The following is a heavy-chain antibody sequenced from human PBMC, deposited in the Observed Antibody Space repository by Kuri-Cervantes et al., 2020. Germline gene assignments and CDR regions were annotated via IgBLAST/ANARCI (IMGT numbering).Heavy chain of an antibody. J-gene: IGHJ1*01. D-gene: IGHD6-13*01. Sequence: SCTVSGGSISSGDYYWSWVRQPPGKGLEWIGYIYYSGSTYYNPSLKSRVTISVDTSKNQFSLKLSSVTAADTAVYYCARGRGSSWYYFQHWGQGTLVTVSS. CDR1: GGSISSGDYY. CDR2: IYYSGST. CDR3: ARGRGSSWYYFQH. V-gene: IGHV4-30-4*01.